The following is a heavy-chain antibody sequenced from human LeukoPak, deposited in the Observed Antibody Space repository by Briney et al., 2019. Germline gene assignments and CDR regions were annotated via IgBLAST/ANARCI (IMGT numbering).Heavy chain of an antibody. CDR1: GFTFSSYA. Sequence: WGSLRLSCAASGFTFSSYAMSWVRQAPGKGLEWVSRISGSGTSTYYADSAKGRFTISRDNSKNTLYLKMDSLRAEDTAVYYCPKARYNSGWYGLDPWGQGTLVTVSS. CDR3: PKARYNSGWYGLDP. D-gene: IGHD6-19*01. J-gene: IGHJ5*02. V-gene: IGHV3-23*01. CDR2: ISGSGTST.